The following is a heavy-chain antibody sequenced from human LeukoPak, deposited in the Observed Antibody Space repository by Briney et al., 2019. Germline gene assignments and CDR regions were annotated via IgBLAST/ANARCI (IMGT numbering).Heavy chain of an antibody. J-gene: IGHJ4*02. CDR2: ISSSSSYI. Sequence: PGGSLRLSCAASGFTFSSYSMNWVRQAPGKGLEWVSSISSSSSYIHYADSVKGRFTISRDNAKNALYLQMNSLRAEDTAVYYCARENKEEWFGDLLHFDYFDYWGQGTLVTVSS. V-gene: IGHV3-21*01. CDR3: ARENKEEWFGDLLHFDYFDY. D-gene: IGHD3-10*01. CDR1: GFTFSSYS.